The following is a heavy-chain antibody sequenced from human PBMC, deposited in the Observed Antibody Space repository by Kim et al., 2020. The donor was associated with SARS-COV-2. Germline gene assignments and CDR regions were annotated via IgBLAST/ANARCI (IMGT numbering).Heavy chain of an antibody. D-gene: IGHD1-26*01. Sequence: GGSLRLSCAASGFTFSSYWMTWVRQALGKGLEWVGNIKQDGSEKYYMDSVKGRFTIARDNAKNSLYLQMNSLRAEDTAAYYCMCGPAADYWGQGTLVTVS. CDR1: GFTFSSYW. CDR2: IKQDGSEK. V-gene: IGHV3-7*01. J-gene: IGHJ4*02. CDR3: MCGPAADY.